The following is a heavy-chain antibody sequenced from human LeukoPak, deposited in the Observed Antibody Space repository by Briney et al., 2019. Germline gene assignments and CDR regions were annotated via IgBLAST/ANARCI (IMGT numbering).Heavy chain of an antibody. CDR3: AAGHYTNL. Sequence: GGSLRLSCAASGFTFSNAWMRWVRQAPGKGLEWVGRINTKSDGETTDYAAPVKGRFTISRDDSKDTLFLQMNSPKPEDTAIYYCAAGHYTNLWGQGTLVTVSS. CDR2: INTKSDGETT. D-gene: IGHD3-3*01. V-gene: IGHV3-15*01. CDR1: GFTFSNAW. J-gene: IGHJ5*02.